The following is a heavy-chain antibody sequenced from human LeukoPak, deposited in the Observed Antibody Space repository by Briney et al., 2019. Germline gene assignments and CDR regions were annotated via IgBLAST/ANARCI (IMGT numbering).Heavy chain of an antibody. CDR2: INPSGGST. J-gene: IGHJ4*02. CDR1: GYTFTSYY. CDR3: ARDNRSTGPVDY. D-gene: IGHD4-17*01. V-gene: IGHV1-46*01. Sequence: ASVKVSCKASGYTFTSYYMHWVRQAPGQGPEWMGIINPSGGSTSYAQKFQGRVTMTRDTSTSTVYMELSSLRSEDTAVYYCARDNRSTGPVDYWGQGTLVTVSS.